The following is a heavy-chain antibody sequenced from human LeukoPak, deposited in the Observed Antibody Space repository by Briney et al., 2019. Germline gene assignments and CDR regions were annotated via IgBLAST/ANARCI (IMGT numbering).Heavy chain of an antibody. CDR3: ARGRFYDSGSYPVN. Sequence: GVSVKVSCKASGYTFTSYGISWVRQAPGQGLEWMGWISAYNGNTNYAQKLQGRVTMTRNTSISTAYMELSSLRSEDTAVYYCARGRFYDSGSYPVNWGQGTLVTVSS. CDR2: ISAYNGNT. CDR1: GYTFTSYG. D-gene: IGHD3-10*01. V-gene: IGHV1-18*01. J-gene: IGHJ4*02.